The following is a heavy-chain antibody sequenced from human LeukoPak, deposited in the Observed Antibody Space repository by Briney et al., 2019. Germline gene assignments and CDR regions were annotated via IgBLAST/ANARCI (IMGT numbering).Heavy chain of an antibody. J-gene: IGHJ4*02. D-gene: IGHD2-21*01. CDR3: AVAPGDY. CDR2: INPNTGDT. V-gene: IGHV1-2*02. Sequence: GAPVKVSCKASGYTFTGYYMHWVRQAPGQGLEWMGWINPNTGDTHYAQKFQGRVTLTRDTSITTVYTELSRLTSDDTAIFYCAVAPGDYWGQGTLVTVSS. CDR1: GYTFTGYY.